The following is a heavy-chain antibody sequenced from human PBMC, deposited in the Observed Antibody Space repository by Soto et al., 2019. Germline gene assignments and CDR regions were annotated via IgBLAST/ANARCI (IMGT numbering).Heavy chain of an antibody. CDR1: GGSISSSYYY. J-gene: IGHJ6*02. CDR3: ARHTAGSLAHFGMDV. Sequence: QVQLQESGPGLVKPSETLSLPCTVSGGSISSSYYYWGWIRQPPGKGLEWIGSIYYSGSTYYNPSLKSRVTMSVETSKNQFSLNLNSVTAADTAVYYCARHTAGSLAHFGMDVWGQGTTVTVSS. CDR2: IYYSGST. D-gene: IGHD3-10*01. V-gene: IGHV4-39*01.